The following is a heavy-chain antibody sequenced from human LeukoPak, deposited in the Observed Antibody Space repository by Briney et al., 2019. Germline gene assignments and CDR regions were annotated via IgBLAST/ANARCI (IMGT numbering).Heavy chain of an antibody. CDR1: GFTFSSYG. CDR3: AKGTFIAVAGSLDY. V-gene: IGHV3-33*06. CDR2: IWYDGSNK. D-gene: IGHD6-19*01. J-gene: IGHJ4*02. Sequence: GGSLRLSCAASGFTFSSYGMHWVRQAPGKGLEWVAVIWYDGSNKYYADSVKGRFTISRDNSKNTLYLQMSSLRAEDTAVYYCAKGTFIAVAGSLDYWGQGTLVTVSS.